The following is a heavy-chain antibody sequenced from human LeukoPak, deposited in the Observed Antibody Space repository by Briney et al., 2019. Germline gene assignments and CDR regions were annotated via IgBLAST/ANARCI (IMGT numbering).Heavy chain of an antibody. CDR3: ARLPLGGYDFWSGYYTDDAFDI. CDR2: IYYSGST. V-gene: IGHV4-59*08. D-gene: IGHD3-3*01. Sequence: ASETLSLTCTVSGGSISSYYWSWIRQPPGKGLEWIGYIYYSGSTNYNPSLKSRVTISVDTSKNQFSLKLSSVTAADTAVYYCARLPLGGYDFWSGYYTDDAFDIWGQGTMVTVSS. J-gene: IGHJ3*02. CDR1: GGSISSYY.